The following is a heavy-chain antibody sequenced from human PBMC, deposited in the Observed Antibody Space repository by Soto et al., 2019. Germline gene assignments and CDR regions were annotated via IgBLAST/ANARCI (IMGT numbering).Heavy chain of an antibody. CDR3: ARHRGPTGPNY. J-gene: IGHJ4*02. V-gene: IGHV4-39*01. Sequence: QLQLQESGPGLVKPSATLSLTCTVSGDSITSNYHWGWIRQPPGKGLEWIGSIYHSGNTYHNPSLKSRVTISEDTSKNHLSLNLRSVTAADTAVYYCARHRGPTGPNYWGQGTLVTVSS. CDR2: IYHSGNT. D-gene: IGHD3-10*01. CDR1: GDSITSNYH.